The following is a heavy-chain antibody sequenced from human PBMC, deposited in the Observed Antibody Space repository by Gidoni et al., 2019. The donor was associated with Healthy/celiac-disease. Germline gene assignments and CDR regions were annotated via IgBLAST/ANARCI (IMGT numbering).Heavy chain of an antibody. D-gene: IGHD3-10*01. CDR2: IYYSGST. CDR1: GGSISSSSYY. V-gene: IGHV4-39*01. CDR3: ARRRYGSGSYY. J-gene: IGHJ4*02. Sequence: QLQLQESGPGLVKPSETLSLTCTVSGGSISSSSYYWGWIRQPPGKGLEWIGSIYYSGSTYYNPSLKSRVTISVDTSKNQFSLKLSSVTAADTAVYYCARRRYGSGSYYWGQGTLVTVSS.